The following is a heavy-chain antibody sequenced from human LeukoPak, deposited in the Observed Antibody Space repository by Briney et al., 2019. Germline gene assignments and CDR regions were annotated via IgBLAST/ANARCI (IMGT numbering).Heavy chain of an antibody. V-gene: IGHV1-3*02. CDR3: ARDGGSGYSYGIGNYYYYYMDV. J-gene: IGHJ6*03. CDR2: SNAGNGNT. Sequence: ASVKVSCKASGYTFTSYAMHWVRQAPGQRLEWMGWSNAGNGNTKYSQEFQGRVTITRDTSASTAYMELSSLRSEDMAVYYCARDGGSGYSYGIGNYYYYYMDVWGKGTTVTASS. CDR1: GYTFTSYA. D-gene: IGHD5-18*01.